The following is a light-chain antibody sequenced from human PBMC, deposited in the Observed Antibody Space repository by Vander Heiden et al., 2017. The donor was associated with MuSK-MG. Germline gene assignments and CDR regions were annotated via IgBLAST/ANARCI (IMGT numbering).Light chain of an antibody. CDR3: QQRNSWPLT. CDR1: QSVTSY. J-gene: IGKJ4*01. CDR2: DAS. V-gene: IGKV3-11*01. Sequence: DIVLTQSPATLSLSPGERATLSCRASQSVTSYLAWYQQKPGKAPRLLIYDASNRATGIPARFSGSGSGTDFTLTISSLEPEDFAVYYCQQRNSWPLTFGGGTKVEIK.